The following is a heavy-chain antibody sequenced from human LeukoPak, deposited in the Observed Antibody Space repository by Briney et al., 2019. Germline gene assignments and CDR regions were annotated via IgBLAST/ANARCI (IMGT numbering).Heavy chain of an antibody. D-gene: IGHD1-26*01. CDR3: ATNRAGTYDRPFDI. CDR1: GGSISSGGYY. CDR2: ISTTGIT. V-gene: IGHV4-61*02. J-gene: IGHJ3*02. Sequence: PSQTLSLTCTVSGGSISSGGYYWSWIRQPAGKGPEWIGRISTTGITNYNPSLKSRVTISLDTSKNQFSLKLSSVTAADTAVYFCATNRAGTYDRPFDIWGQGTMVTVSS.